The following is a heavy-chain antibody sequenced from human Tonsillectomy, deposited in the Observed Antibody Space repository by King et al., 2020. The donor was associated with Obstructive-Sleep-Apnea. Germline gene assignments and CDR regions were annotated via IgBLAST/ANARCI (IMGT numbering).Heavy chain of an antibody. CDR1: GYMFTNNY. CDR2: INPSDGST. D-gene: IGHD5-24*01. CDR3: ARDRGRGWLQLDY. Sequence: VQLVQSGAKVKKPGASVKVSCEANGYMFTNNYIHWVRQAPGQGLEWMGMINPSDGSTTYAQKFQGRVTMTRDTSTSTVSMDLSSLRSEDTDIYYCARDRGRGWLQLDYWGQGTLVTVSS. V-gene: IGHV1-46*01. J-gene: IGHJ4*02.